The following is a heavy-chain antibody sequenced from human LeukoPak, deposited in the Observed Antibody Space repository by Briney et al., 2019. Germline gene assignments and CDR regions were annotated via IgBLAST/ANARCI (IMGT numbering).Heavy chain of an antibody. CDR2: IYHSGST. Sequence: SETLSLTCTVSGYSISSGYYWGWLRQPPGKGLEWIGSIYHSGSTYYNPSLKSRVTISVDTSKNQFSLKLSSVTAADTAVYYCARAMMGYYYMDVWGKGTTVTVSS. CDR3: ARAMMGYYYMDV. CDR1: GYSISSGYY. D-gene: IGHD3-16*01. V-gene: IGHV4-38-2*02. J-gene: IGHJ6*03.